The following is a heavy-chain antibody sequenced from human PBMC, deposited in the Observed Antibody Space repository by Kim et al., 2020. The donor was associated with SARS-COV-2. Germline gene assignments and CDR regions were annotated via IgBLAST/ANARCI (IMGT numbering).Heavy chain of an antibody. CDR2: IYYSGST. CDR3: ARDQGAVAGFGY. J-gene: IGHJ4*02. D-gene: IGHD6-19*01. CDR1: GGSISSYY. Sequence: SETLSLTCTVSGGSISSYYWSWIRQPPGKGLEWIGYIYYSGSTNYNPSLKSRVTISVDTSKNQFSLKLSSVTAADTAVYYCARDQGAVAGFGYWGQGTLVTVSS. V-gene: IGHV4-59*01.